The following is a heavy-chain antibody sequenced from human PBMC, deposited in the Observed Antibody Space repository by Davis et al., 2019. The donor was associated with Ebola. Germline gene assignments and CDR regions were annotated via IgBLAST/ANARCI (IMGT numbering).Heavy chain of an antibody. CDR3: ATDATPRGLSGMDV. D-gene: IGHD3-10*01. V-gene: IGHV4-61*09. J-gene: IGHJ6*02. CDR1: GGSISSGGYY. CDR2: IYTSGST. Sequence: PSETLSLTCTVSGGSISSGGYYWSWIRQRPGKGLEWIGHIYTSGSTNYNPSLKSRITISVDTSKNQFSLKLRSVTAADTALYYCATDATPRGLSGMDVWGQGTTVTVSS.